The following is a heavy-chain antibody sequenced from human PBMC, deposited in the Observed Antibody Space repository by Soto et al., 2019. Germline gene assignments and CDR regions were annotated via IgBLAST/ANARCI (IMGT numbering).Heavy chain of an antibody. D-gene: IGHD3-3*01. J-gene: IGHJ6*02. V-gene: IGHV5-51*01. Sequence: GESLKISCKGSGYSFTSYWIGWGRQMPGKGLEWMGSIYPGDSDTRYSPSFQGQVTISADKSISTAYLQWSSLKASDTAMYYCARLSKTYPPGTIFYYYGMDVWGQGTTVTVSS. CDR3: ARLSKTYPPGTIFYYYGMDV. CDR1: GYSFTSYW. CDR2: IYPGDSDT.